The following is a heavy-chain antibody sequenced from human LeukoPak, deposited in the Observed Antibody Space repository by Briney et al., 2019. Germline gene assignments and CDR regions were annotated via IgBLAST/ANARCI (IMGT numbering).Heavy chain of an antibody. D-gene: IGHD2-15*01. V-gene: IGHV3-7*04. Sequence: GGSLRLSCAASGFTFSSFATSWVRQAPGKGLEWVANIKQDGSEKNYVDSVKGRFTISRDNARNSLYLQMDSLRAEDTALYYCARGGLYWHIWGQGTMVTVSS. CDR3: ARGGLYWHI. CDR1: GFTFSSFA. CDR2: IKQDGSEK. J-gene: IGHJ3*02.